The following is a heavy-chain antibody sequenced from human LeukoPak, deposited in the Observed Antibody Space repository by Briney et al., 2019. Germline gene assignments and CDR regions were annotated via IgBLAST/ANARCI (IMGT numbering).Heavy chain of an antibody. J-gene: IGHJ6*03. CDR2: IKQDGSEK. CDR1: GFTFSSYW. D-gene: IGHD2-2*01. Sequence: HSGGSLRLSCAASGFTFSSYWMSWVRQAPGKGLEWVANIKQDGSEKYYVDSVKGRFTISRDNAKNSLYPQMNSLRAEDTAVYYCGREDIVVVPAVDYYYYYYMDVWGKGTTVTVSS. V-gene: IGHV3-7*01. CDR3: GREDIVVVPAVDYYYYYYMDV.